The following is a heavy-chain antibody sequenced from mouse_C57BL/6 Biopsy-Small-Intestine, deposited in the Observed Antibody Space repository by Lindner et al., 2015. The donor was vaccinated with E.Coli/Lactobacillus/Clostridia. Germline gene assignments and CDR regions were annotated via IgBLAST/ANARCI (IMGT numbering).Heavy chain of an antibody. Sequence: VQLQESGPGLVKPSQSLSLTCSVTGYSITSGYYWNWIRQFPGNKLEWMGYISYDGNNNYNPSLKNRISITRDTSKDQFFLKLNSVTTEDTATYYCTRGGYYGSSLYWYFDVWGTGTTVTVSS. CDR2: ISYDGNN. CDR3: TRGGYYGSSLYWYFDV. D-gene: IGHD1-1*01. V-gene: IGHV3-6*01. J-gene: IGHJ1*03. CDR1: GYSITSGYY.